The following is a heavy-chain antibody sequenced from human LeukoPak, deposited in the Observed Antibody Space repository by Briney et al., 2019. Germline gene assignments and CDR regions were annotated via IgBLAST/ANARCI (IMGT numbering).Heavy chain of an antibody. V-gene: IGHV3-66*01. D-gene: IGHD2-15*01. J-gene: IGHJ6*02. CDR3: ARGPAYCSGGSCTMDV. CDR1: GYTFSRYW. CDR2: IYSAGTT. Sequence: PGGSLRLSCAASGYTFSRYWMHWVRQAPGKGLEWVSGIYSAGTTYYPDSVKGRFTISRDNSKNTLYLQMHSLRAEDTAVYYCARGPAYCSGGSCTMDVWGQGTTVTVSS.